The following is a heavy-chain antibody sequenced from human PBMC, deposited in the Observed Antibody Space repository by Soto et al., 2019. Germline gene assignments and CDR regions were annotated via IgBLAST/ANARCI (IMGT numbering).Heavy chain of an antibody. CDR2: ISYDGSNK. D-gene: IGHD5-12*01. V-gene: IGHV3-30*18. CDR1: GFTFSSYG. Sequence: GGSLRLSCAASGFTFSSYGMHWVRQAPGKGLEWVAVISYDGSNKYYADSVKGRFTISRDNSKNTLYLQMNSLRAEDTAVYYCAKDGGYSGYDPGYWGQGTLVTVSS. J-gene: IGHJ4*02. CDR3: AKDGGYSGYDPGY.